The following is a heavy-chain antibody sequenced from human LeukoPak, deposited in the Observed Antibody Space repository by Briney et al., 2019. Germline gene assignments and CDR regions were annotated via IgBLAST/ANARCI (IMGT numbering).Heavy chain of an antibody. V-gene: IGHV5-51*01. CDR1: GYSFINYW. Sequence: PGESLKISCKGSGYSFINYWIGWVRQMPGKGLEWMGIIYPGDSDTRYSPSFRGQVTISADNSIRTAYLQWSSLKASDTAMYYCARRGRDGYIYDYWGQGTLVTVSS. J-gene: IGHJ4*02. CDR2: IYPGDSDT. CDR3: ARRGRDGYIYDY. D-gene: IGHD5-24*01.